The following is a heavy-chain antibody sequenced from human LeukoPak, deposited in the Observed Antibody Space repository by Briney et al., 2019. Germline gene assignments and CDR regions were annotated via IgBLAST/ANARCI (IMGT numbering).Heavy chain of an antibody. D-gene: IGHD3-22*01. J-gene: IGHJ3*02. CDR3: ARRKVVMNYNDAFDI. V-gene: IGHV1-69*13. CDR2: IIPIFGTA. CDR1: GGTFSSHA. Sequence: VASVKVSCKASGGTFSSHAISWVRQAPGQGLEWMGGIIPIFGTANYAQKFQGRVTITADESTSTAYMELSSLRSEDTAVYYCARRKVVMNYNDAFDIWGQGTMVTVSS.